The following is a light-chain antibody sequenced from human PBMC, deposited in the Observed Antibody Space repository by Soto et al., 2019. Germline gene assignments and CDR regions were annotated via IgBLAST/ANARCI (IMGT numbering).Light chain of an antibody. V-gene: IGKV1-5*01. CDR3: QHYHCFPLS. CDR1: QDIHTW. J-gene: IGKJ2*01. Sequence: DIQMPQSPSSLSASAGDRVTISCRASQDIHTWLAWYQQKRPGQAPRLLIYDASTLESGVPSRFSGSGSGTEFTLTITSLQPDDFATYYCQHYHCFPLSFGQGTKLES. CDR2: DAS.